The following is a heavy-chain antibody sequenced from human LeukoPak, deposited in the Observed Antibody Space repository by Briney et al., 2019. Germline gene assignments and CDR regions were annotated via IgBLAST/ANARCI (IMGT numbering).Heavy chain of an antibody. V-gene: IGHV3-64*01. Sequence: PGGSLRLSCAASGFTFSSYAMSWVRQAPGKGLEWVSAISSNGGSTYYANSVKGRFTISRDDSKNTLYLQVGSLRAEDMAVYYCASSAADDAFDIWGQGTMVTVSS. CDR1: GFTFSSYA. D-gene: IGHD2-15*01. J-gene: IGHJ3*02. CDR3: ASSAADDAFDI. CDR2: ISSNGGST.